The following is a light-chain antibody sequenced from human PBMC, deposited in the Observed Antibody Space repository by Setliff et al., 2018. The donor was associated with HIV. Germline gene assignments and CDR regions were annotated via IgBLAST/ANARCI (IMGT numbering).Light chain of an antibody. CDR1: SSDIGAGYD. CDR3: HSYDGRLDGLHV. Sequence: QSALAQPPSVSGAPGQRVTISCTGSSSDIGAGYDVHWYQHLPGAAPKLVIFDNNNRPSGVPDRFSGSKSGTSASPAITGLQAEDEADYYCHSYDGRLDGLHVFGTGTKVTVL. CDR2: DNN. J-gene: IGLJ1*01. V-gene: IGLV1-40*01.